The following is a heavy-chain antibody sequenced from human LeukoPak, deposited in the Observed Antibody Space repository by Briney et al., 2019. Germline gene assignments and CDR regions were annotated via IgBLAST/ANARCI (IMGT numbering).Heavy chain of an antibody. V-gene: IGHV3-23*01. CDR2: ISNSAGNV. J-gene: IGHJ3*02. D-gene: IGHD3-22*01. CDR1: GFTFSSYA. CDR3: AKDNYYDSSGYTDAFDI. Sequence: GGSLRLSCVASGFTFSSYAMSWVRKTPGKGLEWVSVISNSAGNVYYADSVKGRFTISRDNSKNTLYLQMNSLRAEDTAVYYCAKDNYYDSSGYTDAFDIWGQGTMVTVSS.